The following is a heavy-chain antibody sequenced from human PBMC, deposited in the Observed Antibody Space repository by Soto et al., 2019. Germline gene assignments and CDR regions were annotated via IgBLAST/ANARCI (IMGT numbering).Heavy chain of an antibody. CDR1: GYTFTGYY. CDR3: ARDEGGNGASWYFDL. D-gene: IGHD2-8*01. J-gene: IGHJ2*01. Sequence: QVQLVQSGAELKKPGASVKVSCKASGYTFTGYYMHWVRQAPGQGLEWMGWINPNSGGTNYAQKFQGWVTMTRDTSISTAYMELSRLRSDDTAVYYCARDEGGNGASWYFDLWGRGTLVTVSS. V-gene: IGHV1-2*04. CDR2: INPNSGGT.